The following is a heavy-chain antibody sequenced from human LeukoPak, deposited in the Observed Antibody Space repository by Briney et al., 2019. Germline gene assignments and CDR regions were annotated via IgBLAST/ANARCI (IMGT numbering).Heavy chain of an antibody. Sequence: ASVKVSCKASGYTFTSYGISWVRQAPGQGLEWMGWINPNSGGTNYAQKFQGRVTMTRDTSISTAYKELSRLRSDDTAVYYCARTGSYYFDYWGQGTLVTVSS. J-gene: IGHJ4*02. CDR2: INPNSGGT. D-gene: IGHD3-10*01. CDR1: GYTFTSYG. CDR3: ARTGSYYFDY. V-gene: IGHV1-2*02.